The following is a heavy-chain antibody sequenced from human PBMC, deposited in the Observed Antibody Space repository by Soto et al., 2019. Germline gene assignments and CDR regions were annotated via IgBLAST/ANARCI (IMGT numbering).Heavy chain of an antibody. J-gene: IGHJ5*02. D-gene: IGHD6-13*01. CDR2: INHSGST. Sequence: PSETLSLTCAVYGGSFSGYYWSWIRQPPGRGLEWIGEINHSGSTNYNPSLKSRVTISVDRSKNQFSLKLSSVTAADTAVYYCARRAAAGRGWFDPWGQGTLVTVSS. CDR3: ARRAAAGRGWFDP. V-gene: IGHV4-34*01. CDR1: GGSFSGYY.